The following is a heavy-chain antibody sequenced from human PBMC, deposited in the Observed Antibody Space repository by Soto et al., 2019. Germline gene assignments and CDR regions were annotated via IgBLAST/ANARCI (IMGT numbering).Heavy chain of an antibody. J-gene: IGHJ5*02. D-gene: IGHD2-21*02. CDR3: ARVPDRDNNWFDL. V-gene: IGHV3-30*03. CDR2: ISYDGTNK. CDR1: GFIFSNYG. Sequence: GGSLRLSCAASGFIFSNYGVHWVRQAPGKGLEWVAVISYDGTNKHYADSVKGRFTISRDNSKNTVYLQMNNLRAEDTAVYYCARVPDRDNNWFDLWGQGT.